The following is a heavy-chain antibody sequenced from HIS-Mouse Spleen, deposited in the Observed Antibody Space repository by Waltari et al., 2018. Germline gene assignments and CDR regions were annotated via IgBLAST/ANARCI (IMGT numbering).Heavy chain of an antibody. CDR2: IYYSGST. CDR1: GGSISSGGYY. D-gene: IGHD3-3*01. Sequence: QVQLQESGPGLVKPSQTLSLTCTVSGGSISSGGYYWSWIRQHPGKGLEWIGYIYYSGSTYYNPSLKSRVTRAVDTSKNQFSLKLSSVTAADTAVYYCARSPYYDVWSGYSDNWFDPWGQGTLVTVSS. J-gene: IGHJ5*02. V-gene: IGHV4-31*03. CDR3: ARSPYYDVWSGYSDNWFDP.